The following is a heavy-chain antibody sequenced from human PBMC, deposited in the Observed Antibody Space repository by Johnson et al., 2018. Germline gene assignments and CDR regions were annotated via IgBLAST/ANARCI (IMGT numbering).Heavy chain of an antibody. CDR1: GFTFSGSA. J-gene: IGHJ3*02. CDR2: IRSKANSYAT. Sequence: VQLVQSGGGLVQPGGSLKLSCAASGFTFSGSAMHWVRQASGKGLEWVGRIRSKANSYATAYAASVKGRFTISRDDSKNTAYLQMNSLKTEDTAVYYCARELHQMTFGEGSFGIWGQGTMVTVSS. CDR3: ARELHQMTFGEGSFGI. V-gene: IGHV3-73*01. D-gene: IGHD3-10*01.